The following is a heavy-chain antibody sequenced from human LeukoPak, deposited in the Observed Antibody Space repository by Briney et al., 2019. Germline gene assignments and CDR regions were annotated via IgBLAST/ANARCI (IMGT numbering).Heavy chain of an antibody. CDR2: VYYSGST. Sequence: SETLPLTCVVSGGSVSGYYWGWIRQPPGRGLEWIGYVYYSGSTNYNPSFKSRITISVDTSRNQFSLQLSSVTAADTAVYYCARIHRYCSGGACYVLDNWGQGTLVAVSS. D-gene: IGHD2-15*01. CDR3: ARIHRYCSGGACYVLDN. V-gene: IGHV4-59*02. J-gene: IGHJ4*02. CDR1: GGSVSGYY.